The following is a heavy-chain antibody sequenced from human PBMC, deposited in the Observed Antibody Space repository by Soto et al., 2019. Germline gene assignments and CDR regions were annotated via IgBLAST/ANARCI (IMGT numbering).Heavy chain of an antibody. CDR1: GFIFSTYD. V-gene: IGHV3-13*01. CDR3: ARGRSNHYGSSPPPRFDP. J-gene: IGHJ5*02. Sequence: EVQLVESGGGLVQPGGSLRLSCAASGFIFSTYDMHWVRQATGKGLEWVSAIGTLRDTYYLDSVKGRFTISRENPRNSVYLQMNSLRAGDTAVYYCARGRSNHYGSSPPPRFDPWGREPWSPSPQ. CDR2: IGTLRDT. D-gene: IGHD3-10*01.